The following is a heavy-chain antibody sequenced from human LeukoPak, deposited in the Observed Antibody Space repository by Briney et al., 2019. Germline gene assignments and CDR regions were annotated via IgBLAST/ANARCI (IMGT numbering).Heavy chain of an antibody. CDR1: GFTFSSYA. CDR3: ASLPAAVAGDY. V-gene: IGHV3-30-3*01. Sequence: GGSLRLSCAASGFTFSSYAMHWVRQAPGKGLEWVAVISYDGSNKYYADSVKGRFTLSRDNSKNTLYLQMNSLRAEDTAVYYCASLPAAVAGDYWGQGTLVTVSS. J-gene: IGHJ4*02. D-gene: IGHD6-19*01. CDR2: ISYDGSNK.